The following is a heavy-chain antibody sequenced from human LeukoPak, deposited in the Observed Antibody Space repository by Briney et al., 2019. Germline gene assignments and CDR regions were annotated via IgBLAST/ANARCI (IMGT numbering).Heavy chain of an antibody. J-gene: IGHJ3*02. CDR2: IYHSGST. CDR3: ATYCSSTSCPHRRAFDI. V-gene: IGHV4-30-2*03. CDR1: GGSISSGGYS. D-gene: IGHD2-2*01. Sequence: SQTLSLTCAVSGGSISSGGYSWSWIRQPPGKGLEWIGYIYHSGSTYYNPSLKSRVTISVDTSNDQFSLKLSSVTAADTAVYYCATYCSSTSCPHRRAFDIWGQGTMVTVSS.